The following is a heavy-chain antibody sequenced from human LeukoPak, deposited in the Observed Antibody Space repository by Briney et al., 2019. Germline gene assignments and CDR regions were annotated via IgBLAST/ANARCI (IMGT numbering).Heavy chain of an antibody. Sequence: SVKVSCKASGGTFCNYVISWVRQAPGQGLEWMGRIIPMFGTTNYAQNFQGRVTITTDESTSTAYMEVSSLRIEDTAVYYCASVTVTTWAPDGHMDVWGKGTTVTVSS. CDR2: IIPMFGTT. J-gene: IGHJ6*03. CDR3: ASVTVTTWAPDGHMDV. CDR1: GGTFCNYV. V-gene: IGHV1-69*05. D-gene: IGHD4-11*01.